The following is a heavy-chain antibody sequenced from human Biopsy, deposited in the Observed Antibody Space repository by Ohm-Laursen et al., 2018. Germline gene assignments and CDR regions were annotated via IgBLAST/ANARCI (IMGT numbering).Heavy chain of an antibody. J-gene: IGHJ6*02. CDR2: IITPSGTT. Sequence: SSVKVSCKTFGGTLSKYAMSWVRQAPGQGLEWLGVIITPSGTTNNAQRFQGRLSITADESATSVYMELSSLTSEDTAVYYCARTGTYYHDSSLYYFYGLDLWSQGSTVTVFS. V-gene: IGHV1-69*01. D-gene: IGHD3-22*01. CDR3: ARTGTYYHDSSLYYFYGLDL. CDR1: GGTLSKYA.